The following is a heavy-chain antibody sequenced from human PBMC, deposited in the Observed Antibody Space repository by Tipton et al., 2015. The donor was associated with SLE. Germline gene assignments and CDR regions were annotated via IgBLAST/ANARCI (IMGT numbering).Heavy chain of an antibody. Sequence: TLSLTCAVYGGSFSGYYWSWIRQPPGKGLEWIGEINHSGSTNYNPSLKSRVTISVDTSKNQFSLKLSSVTAADTSVYYCARDSQLATGTPKKFHYGGQGTLVTVSS. J-gene: IGHJ4*02. D-gene: IGHD1-1*01. CDR1: GGSFSGYY. CDR3: ARDSQLATGTPKKFHY. CDR2: INHSGST. V-gene: IGHV4-34*01.